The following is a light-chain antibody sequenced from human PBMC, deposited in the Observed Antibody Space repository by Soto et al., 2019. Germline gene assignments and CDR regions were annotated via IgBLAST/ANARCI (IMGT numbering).Light chain of an antibody. CDR2: AAS. V-gene: IGKV3-11*01. Sequence: DIVLTQSPATLSFFPGERATLSCRASQSINTYLAWYQQRPGQAPRLLMSAASNRATGIPARFSGSGSGTDFTLTISSLEPEDFAVYYCQRRSKFGGGTKVEIK. CDR1: QSINTY. J-gene: IGKJ4*02. CDR3: QRRSK.